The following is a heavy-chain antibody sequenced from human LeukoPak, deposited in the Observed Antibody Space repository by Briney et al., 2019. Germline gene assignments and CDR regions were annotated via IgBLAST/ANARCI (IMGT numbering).Heavy chain of an antibody. D-gene: IGHD4-17*01. Sequence: GGSLRLSCAASGFTVSSNYMSWVRQAPGKGLEWVSAIYSGGSTYYADSVKGRFTISRDNSKNTLYLQMNSLRAEDTAVYYCARGYGDYEPDAFDIWGQGTMVTVTS. CDR1: GFTVSSNY. V-gene: IGHV3-66*02. CDR3: ARGYGDYEPDAFDI. CDR2: IYSGGST. J-gene: IGHJ3*02.